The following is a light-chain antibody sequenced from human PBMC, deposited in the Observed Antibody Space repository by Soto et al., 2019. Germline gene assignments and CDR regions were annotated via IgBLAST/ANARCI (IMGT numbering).Light chain of an antibody. J-gene: IGKJ5*01. Sequence: DILLTQSPATLSLSPGEGATLSCGASQSISTSLAWYQQKPGQAPRLLIYDASNRATGIPARFSGSGSGTDFTLTISRLETEDFAVYFCQRYGSSHMITFGHGTRLEIK. V-gene: IGKV3D-20*01. CDR2: DAS. CDR3: QRYGSSHMIT. CDR1: QSISTS.